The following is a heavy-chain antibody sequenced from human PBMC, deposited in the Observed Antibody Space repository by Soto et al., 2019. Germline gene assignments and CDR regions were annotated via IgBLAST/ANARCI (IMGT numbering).Heavy chain of an antibody. D-gene: IGHD6-19*01. J-gene: IGHJ4*02. CDR2: IYHNGET. Sequence: SETLSLTCTVSGASVSSYGLYWFWIRQSPGKGLEYIGYIYHNGETKNNPSLESRVTLTIDTSKNEFSMELRSVTAADTAIYYCARTSPNSGWFFDQWGQGTLVTVSS. V-gene: IGHV4-61*08. CDR3: ARTSPNSGWFFDQ. CDR1: GASVSSYGLY.